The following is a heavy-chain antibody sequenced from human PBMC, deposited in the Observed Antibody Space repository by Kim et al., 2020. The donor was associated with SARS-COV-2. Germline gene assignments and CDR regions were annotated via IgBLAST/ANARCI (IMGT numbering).Heavy chain of an antibody. V-gene: IGHV4-34*01. D-gene: IGHD3-10*01. Sequence: SETLSLTCAVSGGSLFRNYWTWIRQPPGKGLEWIGEINHSGSTKFYDPSLESRVTISVDTSRNQFSLRLTSVTAADTAVYYCARVAFYYDGFDYWGQGTLVTVSS. CDR1: GGSLFRNY. J-gene: IGHJ4*02. CDR2: INHSGST. CDR3: ARVAFYYDGFDY.